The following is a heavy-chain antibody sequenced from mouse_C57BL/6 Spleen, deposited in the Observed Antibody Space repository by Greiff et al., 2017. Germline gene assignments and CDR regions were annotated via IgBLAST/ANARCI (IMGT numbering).Heavy chain of an antibody. J-gene: IGHJ1*03. Sequence: VQLQQPGAELVKPGASVKLSCKASGYTFTSYWMQWVKQRPGQGLEWIGEIDPSDSYTNYNQKFKGKATLTVDTSSSTAYMQLSSLTSEDSAVYYCARRTTVVPYWYFDVWGTGTTVTVSS. CDR3: ARRTTVVPYWYFDV. CDR1: GYTFTSYW. D-gene: IGHD1-1*01. CDR2: IDPSDSYT. V-gene: IGHV1-50*01.